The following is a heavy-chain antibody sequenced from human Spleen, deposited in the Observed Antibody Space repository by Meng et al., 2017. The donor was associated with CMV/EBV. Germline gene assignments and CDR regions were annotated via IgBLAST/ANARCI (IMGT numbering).Heavy chain of an antibody. D-gene: IGHD3-22*01. CDR1: GFTFSSYS. J-gene: IGHJ4*02. CDR3: ARDNGAYYDSSGFDF. CDR2: ITTSSSYI. Sequence: LSLTCAASGFTFSSYSMNWVRQAPGKGLEWVSSITTSSSYIYYSDSVKGRFTVSRDNARKSLFLEMSSLRAEDTAVYYCARDNGAYYDSSGFDFWGQGTLVTVSS. V-gene: IGHV3-21*01.